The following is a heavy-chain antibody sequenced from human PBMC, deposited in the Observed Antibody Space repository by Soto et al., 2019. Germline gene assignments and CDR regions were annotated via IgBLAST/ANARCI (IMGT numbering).Heavy chain of an antibody. J-gene: IGHJ6*02. CDR1: GYTFTSYG. V-gene: IGHV1-18*01. Sequence: QVQLVQSGAEVKKPGASVKVSCKASGYTFTSYGISWVRQAPGQGLEWMGWISAYNGNTNYAQKLQGRVTMTTDTSTSTAYMRLRSLRSDDTGGYYCARDSGGQLLEHYGMDVWGQGTTVTVSS. D-gene: IGHD2-2*01. CDR2: ISAYNGNT. CDR3: ARDSGGQLLEHYGMDV.